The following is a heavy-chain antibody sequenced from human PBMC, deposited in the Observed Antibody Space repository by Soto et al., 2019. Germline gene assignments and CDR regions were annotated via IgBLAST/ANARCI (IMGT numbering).Heavy chain of an antibody. CDR2: IIGSGAST. V-gene: IGHV3-23*01. J-gene: IGHJ6*03. CDR1: GFTFSNYA. D-gene: IGHD3-3*02. Sequence: EVQLLESGGGLVQPGGSLRISCAASGFTFSNYAMSWVRQAPGKGLEWVSAIIGSGASTYYADSVKGRFTISRDNSKDTLYLPTSTLSPYDTAVYYCAKPSYMSIHLDYYYYYMDVWDKGATVTVSS. CDR3: AKPSYMSIHLDYYYYYMDV.